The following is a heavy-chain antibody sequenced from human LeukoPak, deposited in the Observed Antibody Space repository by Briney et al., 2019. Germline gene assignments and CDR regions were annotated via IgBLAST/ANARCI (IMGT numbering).Heavy chain of an antibody. CDR3: ARSRDENSNYGILNYYYYMDV. Sequence: PSETLSLTCTVSGGSISSGRYWWSWIRQPPGKGLEWIGYIYYSGSTNYNPSLKSRVTISVDTSKNQFSLKLSSVTAADTAVYYCARSRDENSNYGILNYYYYMDVWGKGTTVTVSS. D-gene: IGHD4-11*01. CDR1: GGSISSGRYW. CDR2: IYYSGST. V-gene: IGHV4-61*01. J-gene: IGHJ6*03.